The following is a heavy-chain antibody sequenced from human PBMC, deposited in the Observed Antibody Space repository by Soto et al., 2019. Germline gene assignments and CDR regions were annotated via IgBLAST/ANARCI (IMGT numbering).Heavy chain of an antibody. Sequence: SETLSLTCTVSGGAVSSGTYYWSWIRQPPGKGLEWIGFIFHSGNAKYNPSLKSRVTISIDTSKSQFSLSLDSVTAADTAVYFCARAHAPTLPFDYWGLGTLVTVSS. J-gene: IGHJ4*01. V-gene: IGHV4-61*01. CDR2: IFHSGNA. CDR1: GGAVSSGTYY. D-gene: IGHD2-15*01. CDR3: ARAHAPTLPFDY.